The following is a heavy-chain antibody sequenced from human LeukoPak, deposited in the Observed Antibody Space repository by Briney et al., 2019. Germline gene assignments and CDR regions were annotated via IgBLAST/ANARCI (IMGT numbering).Heavy chain of an antibody. D-gene: IGHD1-26*01. Sequence: SGPTLVNPTQTLTLTCTFSGFSLSTSAVGVGWIRQPPGKALEWLALIYWNDDERYSPSLKSRLNITKDTSKNQVVLTMTNMDPVDTATYYCVHRRGGDGSYTFDYWGQGTLVTVSS. CDR3: VHRRGGDGSYTFDY. CDR1: GFSLSTSAVG. V-gene: IGHV2-5*01. J-gene: IGHJ4*02. CDR2: IYWNDDE.